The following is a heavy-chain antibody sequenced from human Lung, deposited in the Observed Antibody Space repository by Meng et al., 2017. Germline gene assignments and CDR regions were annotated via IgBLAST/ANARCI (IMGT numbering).Heavy chain of an antibody. J-gene: IGHJ4*02. Sequence: QGRLRQWGAGLLQPSETLSLTCVVSGGSFSDYYWSWIRQPPGKGLEWIGEINHSGSTNYNPSLESRATISVDTSQNNLSLKLSSVTAADSAVYYCARGPTTMAHDFDYWGQGTLVTVSS. V-gene: IGHV4-34*01. CDR1: GGSFSDYY. CDR3: ARGPTTMAHDFDY. CDR2: INHSGST. D-gene: IGHD4-11*01.